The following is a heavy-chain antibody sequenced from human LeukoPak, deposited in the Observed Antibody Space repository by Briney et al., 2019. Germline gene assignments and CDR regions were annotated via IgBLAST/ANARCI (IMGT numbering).Heavy chain of an antibody. CDR3: AKDTLAYCGGDCYPDY. CDR1: GFTFDDYA. CDR2: ISWDGGST. Sequence: QPGGSLRLSCAASGFTFDDYAMHWVRQAPGKGLEWVSLISWDGGSTYYADSVKGRFTISRDNSKNSLYLQMNSLRAEDTALYYCAKDTLAYCGGDCYPDYWGRGTLVTVSS. J-gene: IGHJ4*02. D-gene: IGHD2-21*01. V-gene: IGHV3-43D*03.